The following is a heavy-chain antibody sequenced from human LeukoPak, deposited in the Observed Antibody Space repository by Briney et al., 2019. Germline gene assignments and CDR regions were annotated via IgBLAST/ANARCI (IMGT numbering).Heavy chain of an antibody. CDR3: AKGGYSSGWTDFDY. CDR1: GFTFSSYA. CDR2: ISGSGGST. V-gene: IGHV3-23*01. Sequence: GESLRLSCAASGFTFSSYAMSWVRQAPGKGLEWVSGISGSGGSTYYADSVKGRFTISRDNSKNTLYLQMNSLRAEDTAVYYCAKGGYSSGWTDFDYWGQGTLVTVSS. D-gene: IGHD6-19*01. J-gene: IGHJ4*02.